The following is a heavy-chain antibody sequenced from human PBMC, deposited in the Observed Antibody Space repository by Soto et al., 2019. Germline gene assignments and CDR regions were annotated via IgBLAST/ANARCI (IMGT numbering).Heavy chain of an antibody. CDR1: GYSISRGDH. J-gene: IGHJ4*02. D-gene: IGHD3-3*01. CDR2: VYRTRST. CDR3: ARGADSWSSYFDY. V-gene: IGHV4-38-2*01. Sequence: LSLTCAVSGYSISRGDHWGWIRQPLGQGLERIGFVYRTRSTYYSPPLKSRLTILIDTANTRFLLKLRSVTAAVTAVYDCARGADSWSSYFDYWGQGNMVGVSS.